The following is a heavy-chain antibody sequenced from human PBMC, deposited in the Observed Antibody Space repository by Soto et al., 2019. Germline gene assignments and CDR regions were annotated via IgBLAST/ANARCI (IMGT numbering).Heavy chain of an antibody. V-gene: IGHV3-23*01. CDR1: GFTFSSYA. Sequence: EVQLLESGGDLVQPGGSLRLSCAASGFTFSSYAMSWVRQAPGKGLEWVSSISGSGGGTYYADSVKGRFTMSRDNSKNTLYLQMNSLRAEDTAVYYCAKSRGSGSYFNPSDAFDIWGQGTVVTVSS. CDR3: AKSRGSGSYFNPSDAFDI. J-gene: IGHJ3*02. CDR2: ISGSGGGT. D-gene: IGHD3-10*01.